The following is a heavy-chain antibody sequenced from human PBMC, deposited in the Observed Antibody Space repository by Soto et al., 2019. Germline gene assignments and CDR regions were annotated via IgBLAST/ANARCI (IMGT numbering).Heavy chain of an antibody. CDR2: ISGLGGSR. CDR1: GFTFSAYS. Sequence: VHLLESGGGLVQPGGSLRLSCAASGFTFSAYSLSWVRQAPGKGLQWVSGISGLGGSRYYADSVKGRFTISRDNSKNSLYLQMDSLRVEDTAVYYCAKSYGNTWVQYYFDYWGQGTLLTVSS. V-gene: IGHV3-23*01. CDR3: AKSYGNTWVQYYFDY. J-gene: IGHJ4*02. D-gene: IGHD3-16*01.